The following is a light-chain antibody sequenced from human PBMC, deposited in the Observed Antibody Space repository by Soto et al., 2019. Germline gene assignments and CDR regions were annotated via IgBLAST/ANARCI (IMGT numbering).Light chain of an antibody. CDR2: DAS. V-gene: IGKV3-20*01. Sequence: EIVLTQSPVTLSLSPGERATLSCRASQSVRTYLAWYQVKPGQAPRLLIYDASRRASGVPARFSGSGSGTDFTLTISRLEPEDFAVYYCQQYGSSPRTFGQGTKVDI. CDR1: QSVRTY. CDR3: QQYGSSPRT. J-gene: IGKJ1*01.